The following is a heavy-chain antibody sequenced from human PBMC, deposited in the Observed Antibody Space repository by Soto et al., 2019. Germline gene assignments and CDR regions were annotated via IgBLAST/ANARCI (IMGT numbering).Heavy chain of an antibody. CDR1: GFTFSSYD. V-gene: IGHV3-23*01. CDR3: AKPTSGYQGVFDY. Sequence: GGSLRLSCAASGFTFSSYDMHWVRQAPGKGLEWVSAISGSGGSTYYADSVKGRFTISRDNSKNTLYLQMNSLRAEDTAVYYCAKPTSGYQGVFDYWGQGTLVTVSS. D-gene: IGHD3-3*01. J-gene: IGHJ4*02. CDR2: ISGSGGST.